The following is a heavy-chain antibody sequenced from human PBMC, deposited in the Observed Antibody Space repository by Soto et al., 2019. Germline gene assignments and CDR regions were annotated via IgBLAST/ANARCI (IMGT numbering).Heavy chain of an antibody. Sequence: EVQVLESGGGSVHPGGSLGLSCAASGFSFSNYAMSWVRQAPGKGLEWVSLSSGSGGTTYYADSVKGRFTISRDNSKNRLYLPMNSLRAEDTAVYYCAVDASFDYWGQGTIVTVSS. CDR1: GFSFSNYA. CDR3: AVDASFDY. CDR2: SSGSGGTT. V-gene: IGHV3-23*01. J-gene: IGHJ4*02. D-gene: IGHD3-9*01.